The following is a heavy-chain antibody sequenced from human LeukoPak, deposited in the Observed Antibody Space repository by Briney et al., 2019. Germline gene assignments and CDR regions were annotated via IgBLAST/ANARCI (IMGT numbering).Heavy chain of an antibody. V-gene: IGHV4-61*01. Sequence: SETLSLTCTVSGGSVSSGSYYWSWIRQPPGKGLEWIGYIYYSGSTNYNPSLESRVTISVDTSKNQFSLKLSSVTAADTAVYYCARENSSGWERKPFDYWGQGTLVTVSS. J-gene: IGHJ4*02. CDR2: IYYSGST. CDR3: ARENSSGWERKPFDY. D-gene: IGHD6-19*01. CDR1: GGSVSSGSYY.